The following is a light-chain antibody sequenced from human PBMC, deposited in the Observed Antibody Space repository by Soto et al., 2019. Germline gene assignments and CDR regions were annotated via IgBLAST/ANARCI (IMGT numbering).Light chain of an antibody. CDR1: SSDVGGYDY. CDR2: EVT. Sequence: QSALTQPPSASGSPGQSVTISCTGTSSDVGGYDYVSWYQHHPGKAPKLMIYEVTKRPSGVPDRFSGSKSGNTASLTVSGLQAEDEADYYCCSYAGSNIGVFGTGTKLTVL. CDR3: CSYAGSNIGV. V-gene: IGLV2-8*01. J-gene: IGLJ1*01.